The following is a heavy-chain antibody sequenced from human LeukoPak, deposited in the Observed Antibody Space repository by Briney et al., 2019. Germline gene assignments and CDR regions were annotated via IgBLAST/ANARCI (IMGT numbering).Heavy chain of an antibody. J-gene: IGHJ4*02. V-gene: IGHV3-74*03. CDR3: ATGGSSGWYHFEY. CDR2: INSDGSST. Sequence: GGSLRLSCAASGFTFSDYWIHWVREAPGKGLVWVSHINSDGSSTKYADSVKGRFTMSRDNAKNTLCLEMNSLRGEDTAVYYCATGGSSGWYHFEYWGQGTLVTVSS. CDR1: GFTFSDYW. D-gene: IGHD6-19*01.